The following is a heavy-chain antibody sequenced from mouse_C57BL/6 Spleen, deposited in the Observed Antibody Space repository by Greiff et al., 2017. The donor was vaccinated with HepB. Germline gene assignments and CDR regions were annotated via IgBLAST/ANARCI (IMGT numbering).Heavy chain of an antibody. Sequence: EVKLVESGTVLARPGASVKMSCKTSGYTFTSYWMHWVKQRPGQGLEWIGAIYPGNSDTSYNQKFKGKAKLTAVTSASTAYMELSSLTNEDSAVYYCTRPIYYGYDGGYYAMDYWGQGTSVTVSS. J-gene: IGHJ4*01. CDR3: TRPIYYGYDGGYYAMDY. V-gene: IGHV1-5*01. D-gene: IGHD2-2*01. CDR2: IYPGNSDT. CDR1: GYTFTSYW.